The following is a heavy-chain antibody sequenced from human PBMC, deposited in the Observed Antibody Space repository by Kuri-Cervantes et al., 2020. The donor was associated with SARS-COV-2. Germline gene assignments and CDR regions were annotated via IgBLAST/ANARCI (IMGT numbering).Heavy chain of an antibody. D-gene: IGHD2-15*01. CDR3: ASIGTPDGPY. Sequence: GGSLRLSCAASGFTFSSYSMNWVRQAPGKGLEWVSSISGSRSYMYYADSVKGRFTISRDNAKNSLYLQMNSLRAEDTAVYYCASIGTPDGPYWGQGTLATVSS. V-gene: IGHV3-21*01. CDR2: ISGSRSYM. CDR1: GFTFSSYS. J-gene: IGHJ4*02.